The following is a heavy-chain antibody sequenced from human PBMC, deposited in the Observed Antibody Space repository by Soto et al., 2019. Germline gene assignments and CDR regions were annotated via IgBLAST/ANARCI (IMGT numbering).Heavy chain of an antibody. Sequence: EASVKVSCKASGYTFTSYAIHWVRQAPGQRLEWMGWINAGNGNTKYSQKFQGRVTITRDTSASTAYMELSSLRSEDTAVYYCARDPSIVVVTGRLYYYYGMDVWGKGTTVTVS. CDR1: GYTFTSYA. J-gene: IGHJ6*04. CDR3: ARDPSIVVVTGRLYYYYGMDV. D-gene: IGHD2-21*02. CDR2: INAGNGNT. V-gene: IGHV1-3*01.